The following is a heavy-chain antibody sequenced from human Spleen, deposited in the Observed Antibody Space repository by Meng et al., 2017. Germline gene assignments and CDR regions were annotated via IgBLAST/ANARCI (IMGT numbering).Heavy chain of an antibody. J-gene: IGHJ4*02. D-gene: IGHD1-26*01. CDR2: IYHSGST. V-gene: IGHV4-4*02. CDR3: ARGAGYSGSYFVY. CDR1: GGSISSSNW. Sequence: GSLRLSCAVSGGSISSSNWWSWVRQPPGKGLEWIGEIYHSGSTNYNPSLKSRVTISVDKSKNQFSLKLSSVTAADTAVYYCARGAGYSGSYFVYWGQGTLVTVSS.